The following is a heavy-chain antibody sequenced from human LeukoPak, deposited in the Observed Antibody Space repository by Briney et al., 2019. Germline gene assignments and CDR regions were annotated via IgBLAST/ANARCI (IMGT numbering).Heavy chain of an antibody. V-gene: IGHV3-7*01. D-gene: IGHD6-25*01. CDR2: IKQDGSEK. CDR3: AISATARGGFDF. CDR1: GFTFSSYS. Sequence: GGSLRLSCAASGFTFSSYSMNWVRQAPGKGLEWVANIKQDGSEKYYVDSVKGRFTISRDNAKNSLFLQMNSLRAEDTAVYFCAISATARGGFDFWGQGTLVTVSS. J-gene: IGHJ4*02.